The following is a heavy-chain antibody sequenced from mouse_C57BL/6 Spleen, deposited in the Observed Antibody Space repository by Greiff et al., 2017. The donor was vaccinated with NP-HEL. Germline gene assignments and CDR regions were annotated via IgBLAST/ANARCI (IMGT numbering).Heavy chain of an antibody. CDR3: VRAEVIEYDSSPYWYFDV. CDR1: GFTFNTYA. Sequence: EVMLVESGGGLVQPKGSLKLSCAASGFTFNTYAMHWVRQAPGKGLDWVARIRSKSSNYATYYADSVKDRFTISRDDSQSMLYLQMNNLKTEDTAMYYCVRAEVIEYDSSPYWYFDVWGTGTTVTVSS. CDR2: IRSKSSNYAT. V-gene: IGHV10-3*01. D-gene: IGHD1-1*01. J-gene: IGHJ1*03.